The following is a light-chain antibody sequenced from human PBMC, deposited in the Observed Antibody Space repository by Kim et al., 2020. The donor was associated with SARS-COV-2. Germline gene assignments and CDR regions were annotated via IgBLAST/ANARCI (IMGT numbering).Light chain of an antibody. CDR3: NSRDSSGNHWV. CDR1: SLRNYY. J-gene: IGLJ3*02. V-gene: IGLV3-19*01. CDR2: GKN. Sequence: ALGQKVRITYKGESLRNYYASWYQQKPGQAPVLVIYGKNNRPSGIPDRFSGSSSGNTASLTITGAQAEDEADYYCNSRDSSGNHWVFGGGTQLTVL.